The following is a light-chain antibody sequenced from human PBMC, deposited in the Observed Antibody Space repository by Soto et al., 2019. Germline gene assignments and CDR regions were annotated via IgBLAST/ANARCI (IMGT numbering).Light chain of an antibody. CDR2: GAS. CDR1: QSVSSSY. V-gene: IGKV3-20*01. Sequence: EIVLTQSPGTLSLSPGERATLSCRASQSVSSSYLAWYQQKPGPAPRLLIYGASSSATGIPDRFSGSGSGTDFTLTISRLEPADFAVYYCQQYGSSPRLTFGGGTKVEIK. J-gene: IGKJ4*01. CDR3: QQYGSSPRLT.